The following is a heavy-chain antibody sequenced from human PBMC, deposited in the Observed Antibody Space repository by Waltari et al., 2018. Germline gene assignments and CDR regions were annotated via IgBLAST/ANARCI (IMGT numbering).Heavy chain of an antibody. D-gene: IGHD3-22*01. CDR2: ISGSGGST. V-gene: IGHV3-23*01. CDR1: GFTFSSYA. CDR3: AKGGRNYDSSGYYHSDAFDI. J-gene: IGHJ3*02. Sequence: EVQLLESGGGLVQPGGSLRLSCAASGFTFSSYAMSWVRQAPGKGLEWVSAISGSGGSTYYAYSVKGRFTISRDNSKNTLYLQMNSLRAEDTAVYYCAKGGRNYDSSGYYHSDAFDIWGQGTMVTVSS.